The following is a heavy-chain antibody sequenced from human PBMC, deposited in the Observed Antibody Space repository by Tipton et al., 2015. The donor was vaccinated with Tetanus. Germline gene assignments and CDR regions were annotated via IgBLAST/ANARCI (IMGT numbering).Heavy chain of an antibody. CDR2: ISHTGTTT. CDR3: ARSESRIAPRIPWGMDI. CDR1: GASFSDYY. V-gene: IGHV3-11*01. Sequence: LSLTCAVYGASFSDYYMSWIRLAPGKGLEWISYISHTGTTTYYSASVMGRFTVSRDNTKNSLYLEINSLRAEDTAVYYCARSESRIAPRIPWGMDIWGQGTTVTVSS. J-gene: IGHJ6*02. D-gene: IGHD6-6*01.